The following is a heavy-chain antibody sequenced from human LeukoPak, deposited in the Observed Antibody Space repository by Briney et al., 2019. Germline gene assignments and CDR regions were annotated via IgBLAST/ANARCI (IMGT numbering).Heavy chain of an antibody. Sequence: GGSLRLSCAASGFIFSNYGMHWVRQAPGKGLEWVAFIRYDGNNKVYRDSVKGRFTISRDNSKNTLDLQMNSLRDEDTAVYYCAQSGKTGLWNGDLWTGHWGQGTLVTVSS. V-gene: IGHV3-30*02. CDR1: GFIFSNYG. CDR3: AQSGKTGLWNGDLWTGH. D-gene: IGHD3/OR15-3a*01. CDR2: IRYDGNNK. J-gene: IGHJ4*02.